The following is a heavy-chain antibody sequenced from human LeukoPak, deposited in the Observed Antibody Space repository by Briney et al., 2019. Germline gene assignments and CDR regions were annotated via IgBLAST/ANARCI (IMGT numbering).Heavy chain of an antibody. CDR3: ARSGSSGYYYWPRSDYYYYMDV. CDR1: GFTFSSYA. J-gene: IGHJ6*03. D-gene: IGHD3-22*01. Sequence: GGSLRLSCAASGFTFSSYAMHWVRQAPGKGLGWVAVISYDGSNKYYADSVKGRFTISRDNSKNTLYLQMNSLRAEDTAVYYCARSGSSGYYYWPRSDYYYYMDVWGKGTTVTVSS. V-gene: IGHV3-30*04. CDR2: ISYDGSNK.